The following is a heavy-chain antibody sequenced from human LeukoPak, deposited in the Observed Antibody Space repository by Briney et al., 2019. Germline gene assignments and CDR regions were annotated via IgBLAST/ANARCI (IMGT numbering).Heavy chain of an antibody. Sequence: GGSLRLSCAASGFTFSSYGMHWVRQAPGKGLEWVAVISYDGSNKYYADSVKGRFTISRDNSKNTLYLQMNSLTAEDTAVYYCAKVLGSVAGYFDYWGQGTLVTVSS. CDR2: ISYDGSNK. CDR1: GFTFSSYG. CDR3: AKVLGSVAGYFDY. J-gene: IGHJ4*02. V-gene: IGHV3-30*18. D-gene: IGHD6-19*01.